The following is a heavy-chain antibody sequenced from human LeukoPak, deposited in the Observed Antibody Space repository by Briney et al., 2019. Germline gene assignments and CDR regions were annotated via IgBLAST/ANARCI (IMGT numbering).Heavy chain of an antibody. D-gene: IGHD6-19*01. CDR2: ISYSGST. CDR3: ARDGRAGSLFAY. CDR1: GGSISGYY. Sequence: SETLSLTCTVSGGSISGYYWSWIRQPPGKGLEWVGYISYSGSTNYNPSLKSRVTISVDTSKNQFSPKLSSVTAADTAIYYCARDGRAGSLFAYWGQGTLVTVSS. J-gene: IGHJ4*02. V-gene: IGHV4-59*01.